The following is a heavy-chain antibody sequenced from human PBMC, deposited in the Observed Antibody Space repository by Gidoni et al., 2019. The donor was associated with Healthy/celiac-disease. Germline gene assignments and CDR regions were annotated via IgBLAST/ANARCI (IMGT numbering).Heavy chain of an antibody. Sequence: EVQLLESGGGLVQPGGSLRLSCAASGFTFSSYAIGWVRQAPGKGLEWVSAISGSGGSTYYADSGKGRFTISRDNSKNTLYLQMSSLRAEDTAVYYCAKDSRPLWFGQMFDPWGQGTLVTVSS. CDR1: GFTFSSYA. J-gene: IGHJ5*02. CDR3: AKDSRPLWFGQMFDP. D-gene: IGHD3-10*01. CDR2: ISGSGGST. V-gene: IGHV3-23*01.